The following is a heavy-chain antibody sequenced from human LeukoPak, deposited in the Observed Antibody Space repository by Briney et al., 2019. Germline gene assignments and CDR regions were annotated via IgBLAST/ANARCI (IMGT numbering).Heavy chain of an antibody. V-gene: IGHV1-8*01. J-gene: IGHJ4*02. CDR2: MNPNSGNT. Sequence: ASVKVSCKASGYTFTSYDINWVRQATGQGLEWMGWMNPNSGNTGYAQKFQGRVTMTRDTSISTAYMELSSLRSEDTAVYYCARAGYALVATASWDYWGQGTLVTVSS. CDR3: ARAGYALVATASWDY. D-gene: IGHD5-12*01. CDR1: GYTFTSYD.